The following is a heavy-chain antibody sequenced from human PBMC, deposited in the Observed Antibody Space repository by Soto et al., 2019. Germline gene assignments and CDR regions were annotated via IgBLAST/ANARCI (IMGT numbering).Heavy chain of an antibody. CDR3: EKTETFNGYYHAFDY. CDR1: GFSFAGYA. V-gene: IGHV3-23*01. CDR2: ISGGGGST. Sequence: WGSLRLSCAASGFSFAGYALTWVRLAPGKGLEWVASISGGGGSTYYTDSVKGRFSISRDNSNRVVYLQMGRLTAGDTAVYYCEKTETFNGYYHAFDYWGQGTRFTVSS. J-gene: IGHJ4*02. D-gene: IGHD3-22*01.